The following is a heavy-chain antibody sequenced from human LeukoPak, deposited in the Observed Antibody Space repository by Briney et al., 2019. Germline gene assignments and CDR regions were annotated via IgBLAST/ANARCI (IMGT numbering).Heavy chain of an antibody. V-gene: IGHV3-11*03. Sequence: KPGGSLRLSCAASGFTFSDYYMSWIRQAPGKGLEWVSYISSSSTYTNYADSVKGRFTISRDNAKNSLYLHMHSLRDDDTAVYYCATDQRYAFDYWGQGILVTVSS. CDR3: ATDQRYAFDY. CDR2: ISSSSTYT. D-gene: IGHD3-9*01. CDR1: GFTFSDYY. J-gene: IGHJ4*02.